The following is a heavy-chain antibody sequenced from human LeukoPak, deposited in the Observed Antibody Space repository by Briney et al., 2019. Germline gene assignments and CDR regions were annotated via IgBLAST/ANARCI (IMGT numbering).Heavy chain of an antibody. CDR3: ARDRSGSYFDY. CDR2: ISSSSSTT. D-gene: IGHD1-26*01. V-gene: IGHV3-48*01. J-gene: IGHJ4*02. CDR1: GFTFSSYS. Sequence: PGGSLRLSCAASGFTFSSYSMNWVRQAPGKGLEWVSYISSSSSTTYYADSVKGRFTISRDNAKNSLYLQMNSLRAEDTAVYYCARDRSGSYFDYWGQGTLVTVSS.